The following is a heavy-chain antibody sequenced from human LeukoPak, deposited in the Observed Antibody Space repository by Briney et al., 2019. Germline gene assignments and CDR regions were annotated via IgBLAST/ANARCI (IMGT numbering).Heavy chain of an antibody. CDR1: GFTFSSHS. CDR3: ARRYCSSTSCYDRGGMDV. CDR2: ISSSSSYI. D-gene: IGHD2-2*01. Sequence: GGSLRLSCAASGFTFSSHSMNWVRQAPGKGLEWVSSISSSSSYIYYADSVKGRFTISRDNAKNSLYLQMNSLRAEDTAVYYCARRYCSSTSCYDRGGMDVWGQGTTVTVSS. V-gene: IGHV3-21*01. J-gene: IGHJ6*02.